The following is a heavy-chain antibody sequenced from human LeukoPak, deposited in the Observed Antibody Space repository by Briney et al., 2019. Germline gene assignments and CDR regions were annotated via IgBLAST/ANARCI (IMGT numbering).Heavy chain of an antibody. D-gene: IGHD1-26*01. CDR1: GFTFSSYG. J-gene: IGHJ6*02. CDR3: AKAGVGATRIYYYYGMDV. V-gene: IGHV3-30*18. Sequence: GGSLRLSCAASGFTFSSYGMHWVRQAPGKGLEWVAVISYDGSNKYYADSVKGRFTISRDNSKNTLYLQMNSLRAEDTAVYYCAKAGVGATRIYYYYGMDVWGQGTTVTVSS. CDR2: ISYDGSNK.